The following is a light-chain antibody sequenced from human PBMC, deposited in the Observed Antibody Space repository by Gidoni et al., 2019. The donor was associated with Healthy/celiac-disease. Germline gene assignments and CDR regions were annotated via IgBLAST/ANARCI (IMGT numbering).Light chain of an antibody. CDR1: SLRRYY. V-gene: IGLV3-19*01. Sequence: SSELTQDPAVSVALGQTVRITCQGDSLRRYYASWYQQKQGQAPVLVTYGKNNRPSGIPDRFSGSSSGNTASLTITGAQAEDEADYYCNSRDSSGNHVVFGGGTKLTVL. J-gene: IGLJ2*01. CDR2: GKN. CDR3: NSRDSSGNHVV.